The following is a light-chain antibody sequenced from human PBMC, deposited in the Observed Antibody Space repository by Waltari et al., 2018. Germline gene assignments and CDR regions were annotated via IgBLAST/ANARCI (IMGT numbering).Light chain of an antibody. CDR3: QSYDSTNGVV. CDR1: SGTIASNY. Sequence: NFMLTQPHSVSESPGKTVTISCTRSSGTIASNYAQWYQQRPGSVPTAVMYEDNQRPSGVPDRFSGSIDRSSNSASLTISGLKTEDEADYYCQSYDSTNGVVFGGGTKLTVL. V-gene: IGLV6-57*04. CDR2: EDN. J-gene: IGLJ2*01.